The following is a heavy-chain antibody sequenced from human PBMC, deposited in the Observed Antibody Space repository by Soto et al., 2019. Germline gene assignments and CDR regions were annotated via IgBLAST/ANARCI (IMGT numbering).Heavy chain of an antibody. D-gene: IGHD3-3*01. V-gene: IGHV1-46*01. CDR2: INPSGGST. CDR1: GYTFTSYY. CDR3: ARWSCPRITLCGVVTQSGFDT. J-gene: IGHJ5*02. Sequence: QVQLVQSGAEVKKPGASVKVSCKASGYTFTSYYMHWVRQAPGQGLEWMGIINPSGGSTSYAQKFQGRVTMTRDTSTSTLYRELSSLRSQDTAVYYCARWSCPRITLCGVVTQSGFDTWGQGTLVIVSS.